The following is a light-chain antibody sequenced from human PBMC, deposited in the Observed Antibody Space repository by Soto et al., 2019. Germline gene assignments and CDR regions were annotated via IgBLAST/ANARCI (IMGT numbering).Light chain of an antibody. J-gene: IGKJ1*01. Sequence: EIVLTQSPATLSLSPGERATLSCRASQSVSSYLAWYQQKPGQAPRLLIYDASNRATGIPARFSGSGSGTDFTLTISSLEPEYFADYYCQQRSNWPPTWTFGQGTKV. V-gene: IGKV3-11*01. CDR1: QSVSSY. CDR2: DAS. CDR3: QQRSNWPPTWT.